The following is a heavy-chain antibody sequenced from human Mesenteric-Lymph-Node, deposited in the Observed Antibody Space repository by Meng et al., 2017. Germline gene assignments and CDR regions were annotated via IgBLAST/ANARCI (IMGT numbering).Heavy chain of an antibody. V-gene: IGHV4-39*07. Sequence: ETLSLTCTVSGGSISSSSYYWGWIRQPPGKGLEWIGSIYYSGSTYYNPSLKSRVTISRDTSKNQFSLKVNSVTAADTAVYYCARGVDIVATMGGAFDFWGQGTLVTVSS. CDR1: GGSISSSSYY. CDR3: ARGVDIVATMGGAFDF. D-gene: IGHD5-12*01. CDR2: IYYSGST. J-gene: IGHJ4*02.